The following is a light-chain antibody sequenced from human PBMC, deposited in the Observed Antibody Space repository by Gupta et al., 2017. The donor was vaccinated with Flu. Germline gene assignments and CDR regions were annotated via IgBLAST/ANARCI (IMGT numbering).Light chain of an antibody. Sequence: IQATQSPSPLSASVGDRVTITCRTSQSVSTYLNWYQQKPGKVPKVLIYTVSTLQSGVPSRFSGSGSGTEFTLTISSLQPEDFATYYCQQSDSTPRTFGQGTKVDFK. CDR2: TVS. CDR1: QSVSTY. J-gene: IGKJ1*01. CDR3: QQSDSTPRT. V-gene: IGKV1-39*01.